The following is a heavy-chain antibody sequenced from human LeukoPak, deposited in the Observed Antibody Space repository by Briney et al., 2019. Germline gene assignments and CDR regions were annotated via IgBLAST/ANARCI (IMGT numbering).Heavy chain of an antibody. CDR2: IYHSGST. CDR3: ARVSNTAMVTQFDY. V-gene: IGHV4-38-2*01. CDR1: GGSFSGYY. J-gene: IGHJ4*02. Sequence: SETLSLTCAVYGGSFSGYYWGWIRQPPGKGLEWIGSIYHSGSTYYNPSLKSRVTISVDTSKNQFSLKLSSVTAADTAVYYCARVSNTAMVTQFDYWGQGTLVTVSS. D-gene: IGHD5-18*01.